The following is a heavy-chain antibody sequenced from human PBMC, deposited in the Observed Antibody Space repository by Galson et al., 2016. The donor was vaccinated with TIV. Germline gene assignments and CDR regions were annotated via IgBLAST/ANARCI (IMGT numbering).Heavy chain of an antibody. J-gene: IGHJ3*01. V-gene: IGHV2-70*11. D-gene: IGHD3-9*01. CDR2: IDWDDDK. CDR3: ARMKSGAYFYPSETHYDKAVEV. CDR1: GFSLNTGGMC. Sequence: PALVKPTQTLTLTCTVSGFSLNTGGMCVNWIRQPPGKALEWLARIDWDDDKYYSTSLRTRLTISKNTSGNQVVLTLTNIEPADAATYFCARMKSGAYFYPSETHYDKAVEVWGQGTVVTVSS.